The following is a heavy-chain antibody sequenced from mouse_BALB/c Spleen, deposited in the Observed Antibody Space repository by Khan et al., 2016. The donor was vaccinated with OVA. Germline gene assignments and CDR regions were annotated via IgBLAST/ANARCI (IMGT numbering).Heavy chain of an antibody. CDR3: ARRGLRWDFDY. D-gene: IGHD1-1*01. J-gene: IGHJ2*01. CDR2: INPSTGYT. V-gene: IGHV1-7*01. Sequence: QVQLQQSGAELAKPGASVKMSCKASCYTFINYWILWIKQRPGQGLEWIGYINPSTGYTEYNQNFKDKATLTADISSSTAYMQLSSLTSEDSAVYYCARRGLRWDFDYWGQGTTLTVSS. CDR1: CYTFINYW.